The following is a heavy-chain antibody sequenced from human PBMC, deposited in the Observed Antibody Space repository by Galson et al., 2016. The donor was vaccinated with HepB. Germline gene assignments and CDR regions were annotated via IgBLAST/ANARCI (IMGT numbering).Heavy chain of an antibody. D-gene: IGHD5-24*01. CDR2: ISSDGSST. Sequence: SLRLSCAASGFTFSSYWMHWVRQAPGKGLVWVSRISSDGSSTSYADFVKGRFTISRDNARNSLYLQMNSLRAEDTGIYYCAREGLADGSYFDYWGRGTLVTVS. CDR3: AREGLADGSYFDY. J-gene: IGHJ4*02. V-gene: IGHV3-74*01. CDR1: GFTFSSYW.